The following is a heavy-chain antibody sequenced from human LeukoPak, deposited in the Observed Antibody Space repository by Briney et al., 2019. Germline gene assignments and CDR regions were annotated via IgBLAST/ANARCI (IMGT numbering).Heavy chain of an antibody. CDR3: ARTVRIYYYYMGV. J-gene: IGHJ6*03. V-gene: IGHV3-64*01. CDR1: GFTFSSYA. D-gene: IGHD1-14*01. CDR2: ISSNGGST. Sequence: GGSLRLSCAASGFTFSSYAMHWVRQAPGKGLEYVSGISSNGGSTYYANSVKGRFTISRDNSKNTLYLQMGSLRAEDMAVYYCARTVRIYYYYMGVWGKGTTVTVSS.